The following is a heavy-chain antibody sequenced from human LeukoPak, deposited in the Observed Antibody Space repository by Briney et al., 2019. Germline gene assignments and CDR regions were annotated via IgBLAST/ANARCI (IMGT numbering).Heavy chain of an antibody. CDR3: GXXXXXXXXYFXY. V-gene: IGHV5-51*01. J-gene: IGHJ4*02. CDR1: GXGXTXXW. CDR2: IYPGDSDT. Sequence: GXGXTXXWIGWVRRMPGKGLEXMGIIYPGDSDTRXSPSFQGQVTISADKXISTGYLQWSSLEASDTAMYYCGXXXXXXXXYFXYWGQGTLVTVSS.